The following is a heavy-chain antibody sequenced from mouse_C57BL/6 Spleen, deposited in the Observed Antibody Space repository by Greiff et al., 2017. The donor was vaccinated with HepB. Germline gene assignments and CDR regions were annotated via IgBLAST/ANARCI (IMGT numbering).Heavy chain of an antibody. Sequence: EVQLQQSGPELVKPGASVKIPCKASGYTFTDYNMDWVKQSPGQSLEWIGDINPNNGGTIYNQKFKGKATLTADKASSTAYMELRSLTSEDTAVYYCARFPLRYYAMDYWGQGTSVTVSS. CDR2: INPNNGGT. CDR3: ARFPLRYYAMDY. CDR1: GYTFTDYN. J-gene: IGHJ4*01. D-gene: IGHD1-1*01. V-gene: IGHV1-18*01.